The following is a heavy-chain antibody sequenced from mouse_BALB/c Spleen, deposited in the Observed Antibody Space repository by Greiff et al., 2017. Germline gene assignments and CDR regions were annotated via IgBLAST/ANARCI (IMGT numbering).Heavy chain of an antibody. CDR1: GYTFTSYW. V-gene: IGHV1-7*01. D-gene: IGHD2-1*01. J-gene: IGHJ2*01. CDR2: INPSTGYT. CDR3: ARRGGNSYYFDY. Sequence: QVHVKQSGAELAKPGASVKMSCKASGYTFTSYWMHWVKQRPGQGLEWIGYINPSTGYTEYNQKFKDKATLTADKSSSTAYMQLSSLTSEDSAVYYCARRGGNSYYFDYWGQGTTLTVSS.